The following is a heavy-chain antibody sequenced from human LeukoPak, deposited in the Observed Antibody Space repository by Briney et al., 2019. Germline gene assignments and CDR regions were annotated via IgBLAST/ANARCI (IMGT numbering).Heavy chain of an antibody. CDR2: IIPIFGTA. V-gene: IGHV1-69*13. D-gene: IGHD1-26*01. Sequence: ASVKVSCKASGGTFSSYAISWVRQAPGQGLEWMGGIIPIFGTANYAQKFQGRVTITADESTSTAYMELSGLRSEDTAVYYCARDQASGSYSLDDYWGQGTLVTVSS. CDR3: ARDQASGSYSLDDY. J-gene: IGHJ4*02. CDR1: GGTFSSYA.